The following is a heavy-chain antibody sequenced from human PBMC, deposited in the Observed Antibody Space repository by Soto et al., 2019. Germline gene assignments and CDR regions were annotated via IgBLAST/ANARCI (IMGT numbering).Heavy chain of an antibody. CDR1: GYTFTSYG. CDR2: ISAYNGNT. J-gene: IGHJ6*03. V-gene: IGHV1-18*01. D-gene: IGHD1-7*01. CDR3: ARGRGTTLSLYSYYYMDV. Sequence: ASVKVSCKASGYTFTSYGISWVRQAPGQGLEWMGWISAYNGNTNYAQKLQGRVTMTTDTSTSTAYMELRSLRSDDTAVYYCARGRGTTLSLYSYYYMDVWGKGTTVTVSS.